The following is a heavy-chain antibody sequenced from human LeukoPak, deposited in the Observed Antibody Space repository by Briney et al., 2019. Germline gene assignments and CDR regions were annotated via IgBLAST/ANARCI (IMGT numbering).Heavy chain of an antibody. V-gene: IGHV4-39*07. CDR2: IYYSGST. D-gene: IGHD5-24*01. Sequence: SSETLSLTYTVSGGSISSSSYYWGWIRQPPGKGLEWIGSIYYSGSTYYNPSLKSRVTISVDTSKNQFSLKLSSVTAADTAVYYCARLRWLQLDYWGQGTLVTVSS. CDR3: ARLRWLQLDY. J-gene: IGHJ4*02. CDR1: GGSISSSSYY.